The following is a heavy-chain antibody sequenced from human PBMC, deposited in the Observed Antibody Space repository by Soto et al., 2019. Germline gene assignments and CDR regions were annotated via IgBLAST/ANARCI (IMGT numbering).Heavy chain of an antibody. J-gene: IGHJ4*02. Sequence: GGSLRLSCVTSGFTVSSNYMSWVRQAPEKGLEWVSIIYSGGSTYYANSVRGRFTISRDNSKNTLYLQMNSLRVEDTAVYYCAGRHGYLVLDYWGQGALVTVSS. D-gene: IGHD3-22*01. CDR1: GFTVSSNY. CDR3: AGRHGYLVLDY. CDR2: IYSGGST. V-gene: IGHV3-66*01.